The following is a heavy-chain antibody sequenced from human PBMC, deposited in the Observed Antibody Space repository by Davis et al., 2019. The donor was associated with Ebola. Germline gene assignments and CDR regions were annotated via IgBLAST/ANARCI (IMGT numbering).Heavy chain of an antibody. V-gene: IGHV4-59*01. CDR3: ARVPFLVDYGDYVYFDY. CDR2: IYYTGST. D-gene: IGHD4-17*01. CDR1: GFSISSYY. Sequence: MPSETLSLTCTVSGFSISSYYWSWIRQPPGKGLEWIGYIYYTGSTNYNPSLKSRVTISIDTSKNQFSLKLRSVTAADTAVYYCARVPFLVDYGDYVYFDYWGQGTLVTVSS. J-gene: IGHJ4*02.